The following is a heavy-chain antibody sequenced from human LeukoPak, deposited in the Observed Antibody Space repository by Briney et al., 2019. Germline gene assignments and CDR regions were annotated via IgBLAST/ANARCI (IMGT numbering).Heavy chain of an antibody. Sequence: PSETLSLTCAVYGESFSDYYWTWIRQPPGKGLEWIGEINHSRSTNYSPSLKSRVTISLDTSKNQFSLRLSSVTAADTAVYYCAGKIDYWGQGTLVTVSS. CDR2: INHSRST. J-gene: IGHJ4*02. CDR1: GESFSDYY. CDR3: AGKIDY. V-gene: IGHV4-34*01.